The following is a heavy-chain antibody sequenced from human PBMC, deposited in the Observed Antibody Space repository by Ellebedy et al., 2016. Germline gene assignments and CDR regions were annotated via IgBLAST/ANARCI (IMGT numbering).Heavy chain of an antibody. CDR3: ARTYGYSGYGT. D-gene: IGHD5-12*01. J-gene: IGHJ5*02. CDR2: IYHSGST. V-gene: IGHV4-4*02. CDR1: GGSISSSNW. Sequence: SETLSLXXAVSGGSISSSNWWSWVRQPPGKGLEWIGEIYHSGSTNYNPSLKSRVTISVDKSKNQFSLKLSSVTAADTAVYYCARTYGYSGYGTWGQGTLVTVSS.